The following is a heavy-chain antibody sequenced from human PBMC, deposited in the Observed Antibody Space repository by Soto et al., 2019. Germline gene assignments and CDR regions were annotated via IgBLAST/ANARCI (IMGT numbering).Heavy chain of an antibody. D-gene: IGHD3-10*01. CDR1: GFTFSDYS. J-gene: IGHJ6*02. Sequence: PGGSLRLSCAASGFTFSDYSMNWVRQAPGKGLEWVSYISTSSSTIYYADSVKGRFTISRDNSKNTLYLQMNSLRAEDTAVYYCAKDGGSRFGELLVCYYYYGMDVWGQGTTVTVSS. V-gene: IGHV3-48*01. CDR3: AKDGGSRFGELLVCYYYYGMDV. CDR2: ISTSSSTI.